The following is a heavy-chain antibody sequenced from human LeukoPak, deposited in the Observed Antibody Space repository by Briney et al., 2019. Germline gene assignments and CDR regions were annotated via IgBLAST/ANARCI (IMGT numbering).Heavy chain of an antibody. Sequence: PRGSLRLSCAAPGFTLSRYWMSWVRQAPGKGLEWVSAISGSGGSTYYADSVKGRFTISRDNSENTLYRQMNSLRAEDTAVYYCAKGSYSSSYYWAQGTLVTVSS. CDR3: AKGSYSSSYY. J-gene: IGHJ4*02. CDR1: GFTLSRYW. CDR2: ISGSGGST. D-gene: IGHD6-13*01. V-gene: IGHV3-23*01.